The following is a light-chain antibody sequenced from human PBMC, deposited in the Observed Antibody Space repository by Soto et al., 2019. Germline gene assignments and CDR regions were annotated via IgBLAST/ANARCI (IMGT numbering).Light chain of an antibody. CDR3: TAWDDSLSGVV. V-gene: IGLV1-44*01. Sequence: QSVLTQPPSASGTPGQGVTISCSGSTSNIGTNPVSWYQQLPGTAPKLLIYSNSQRPSGVPDRFSGSKSGTSASLAISGLQSEDETDYYCTAWDDSLSGVVFGGGTKLTVL. CDR1: TSNIGTNP. J-gene: IGLJ2*01. CDR2: SNS.